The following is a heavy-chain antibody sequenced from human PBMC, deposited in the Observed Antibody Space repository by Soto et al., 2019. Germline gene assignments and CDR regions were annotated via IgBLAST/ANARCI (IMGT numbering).Heavy chain of an antibody. CDR1: GFTFRDYE. Sequence: EVQLVESGGGLVQPGGSLRLSCAASGFTFRDYEMHWVRQAPGKGLQWVSYISSSGTTIYYSESVKGRFTISRDTAKNSLSLQLSGLRADDTAVYYCARGIWDHAVVAVATRGAFDVWGQGTMVAVSS. V-gene: IGHV3-48*03. CDR3: ARGIWDHAVVAVATRGAFDV. CDR2: ISSSGTTI. D-gene: IGHD2-15*01. J-gene: IGHJ3*01.